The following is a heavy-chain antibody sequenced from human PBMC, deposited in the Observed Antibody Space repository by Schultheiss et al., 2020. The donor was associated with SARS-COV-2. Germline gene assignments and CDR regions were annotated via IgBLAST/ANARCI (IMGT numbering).Heavy chain of an antibody. V-gene: IGHV4-39*07. Sequence: SETLSLTCTVSGGSISSSTYYWGWIRQPPGKGLEWIGSIYHSGSNYYNPSLKSRDTISVDTSKNQFSLKLSSVTAADTAVYYCASATEVTAIPWWGQGTLVTVSS. CDR3: ASATEVTAIPW. CDR1: GGSISSSTYY. D-gene: IGHD2-21*02. J-gene: IGHJ4*02. CDR2: IYHSGSN.